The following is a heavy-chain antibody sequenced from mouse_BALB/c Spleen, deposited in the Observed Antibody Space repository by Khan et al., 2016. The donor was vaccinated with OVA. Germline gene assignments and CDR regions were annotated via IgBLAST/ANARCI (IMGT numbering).Heavy chain of an antibody. Sequence: VQLQQSGTELARPGTSVKMSCKAAGYTFSNYWIGWVKQRPGHGLEWIGDIYPGGGYTNYNENFTGKATLTADTSSSTAYMQLSSLASEDSAIYYWARRGAARATWDYFDYWGQGTTLTVSS. CDR3: ARRGAARATWDYFDY. V-gene: IGHV1-63*02. J-gene: IGHJ2*01. D-gene: IGHD3-1*01. CDR2: IYPGGGYT. CDR1: GYTFSNYW.